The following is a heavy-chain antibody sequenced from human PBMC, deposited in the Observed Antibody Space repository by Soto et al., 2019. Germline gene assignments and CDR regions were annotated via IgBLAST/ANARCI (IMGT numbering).Heavy chain of an antibody. Sequence: PSETLSLTCAVYGGSFSGYYWSWIRQPPGKGLEWIGEINHSGSTNYNPSLKSRVTISVDTSKNQFSLKLSSVTAADTAVYYCARGEMATIRIGYFDYWGKGTLVTVSS. CDR3: ARGEMATIRIGYFDY. V-gene: IGHV4-34*01. D-gene: IGHD5-12*01. CDR1: GGSFSGYY. J-gene: IGHJ4*02. CDR2: INHSGST.